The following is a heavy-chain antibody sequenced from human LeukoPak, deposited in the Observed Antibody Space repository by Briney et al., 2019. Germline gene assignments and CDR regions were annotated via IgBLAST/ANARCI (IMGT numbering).Heavy chain of an antibody. Sequence: GGSLRPSCAASGFTVSSNYMSWVRQAPGKGLEWVSVIYSGGSTYYADSVKGRFTISRDNSKNTLYLQMNSLRAEDTAVYYCARDTYYYGSGSYYNRPHFDYWGQGTLVTVSS. D-gene: IGHD3-10*01. CDR3: ARDTYYYGSGSYYNRPHFDY. CDR1: GFTVSSNY. J-gene: IGHJ4*02. CDR2: IYSGGST. V-gene: IGHV3-66*01.